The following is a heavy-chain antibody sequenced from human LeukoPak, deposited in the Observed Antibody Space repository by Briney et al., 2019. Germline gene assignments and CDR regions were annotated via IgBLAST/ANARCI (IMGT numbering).Heavy chain of an antibody. D-gene: IGHD3-10*01. CDR3: ASGHYYGSGSYFGWFDR. V-gene: IGHV4-59*07. J-gene: IGHJ5*02. CDR2: FYYSGST. CDR1: GRSISSYY. Sequence: SDTLSLTCTVSGRSISSYYWSWIRQPPGKGLEWMGYFYYSGSTNYTPSLKTRVTISVDTSKNQFSLKLSSVTAADTAVYYCASGHYYGSGSYFGWFDRWGQGTLVTASS.